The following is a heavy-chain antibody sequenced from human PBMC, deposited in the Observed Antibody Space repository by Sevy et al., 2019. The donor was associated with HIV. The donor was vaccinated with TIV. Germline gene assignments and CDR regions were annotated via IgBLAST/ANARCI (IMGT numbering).Heavy chain of an antibody. CDR2: VGPAGDT. Sequence: GGSLRLSCAASGFTFITYDMHWVRHVPGKGLEWVSGVGPAGDTFYPGSVQGRFTISRENAKNSLYLQRNNLRAGDTAVYYCTRSGGYSDYGMDVWGQGTTVTVSS. V-gene: IGHV3-13*01. J-gene: IGHJ6*02. CDR1: GFTFITYD. CDR3: TRSGGYSDYGMDV. D-gene: IGHD5-12*01.